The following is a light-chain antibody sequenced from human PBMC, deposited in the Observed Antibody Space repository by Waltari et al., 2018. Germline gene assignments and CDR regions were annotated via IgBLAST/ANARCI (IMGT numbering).Light chain of an antibody. J-gene: IGLJ1*01. CDR1: SSNIGRTY. CDR2: RNN. Sequence: QSVLTQPPSASGTPGPRVTISCSGSSSNIGRTYVYWYQQLPGTAPKLLIYRNNQRPSGVPDRFSGSKSGTSASLAISGLRSEDEADYYCAAWDDSLSGPVFGTGTKVTVL. V-gene: IGLV1-47*01. CDR3: AAWDDSLSGPV.